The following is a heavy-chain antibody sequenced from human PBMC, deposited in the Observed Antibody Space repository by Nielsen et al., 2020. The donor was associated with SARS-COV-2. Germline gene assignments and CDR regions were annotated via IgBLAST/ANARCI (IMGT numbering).Heavy chain of an antibody. CDR2: IYHSGST. CDR1: GGSISSSNW. CDR3: ARDHNEVSLYYYMDV. J-gene: IGHJ6*03. Sequence: SETLSLTCAVSGGSISSSNWWSWVRQPPGKGLEWIGEIYHSGSTNYNPSLKSRVTISVDKSKNQFSLKLSSVTAADTAVYYCARDHNEVSLYYYMDVWGKGTTVTVSS. D-gene: IGHD3-16*02. V-gene: IGHV4-4*02.